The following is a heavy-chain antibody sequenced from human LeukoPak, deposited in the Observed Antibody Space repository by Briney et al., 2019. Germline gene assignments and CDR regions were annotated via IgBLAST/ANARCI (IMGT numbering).Heavy chain of an antibody. CDR3: ARLSGSYVSHFDY. J-gene: IGHJ4*02. CDR2: INPNSGGT. Sequence: ASVKVSCKASGYTFTDYYMHWMRQAPGQGLEWMGWINPNSGGTNYAQKFQGRVTMTRDSSISTVYMELSRLRSDDTAVYYCARLSGSYVSHFDYWGQGTLVTVSS. V-gene: IGHV1-2*02. D-gene: IGHD1-26*01. CDR1: GYTFTDYY.